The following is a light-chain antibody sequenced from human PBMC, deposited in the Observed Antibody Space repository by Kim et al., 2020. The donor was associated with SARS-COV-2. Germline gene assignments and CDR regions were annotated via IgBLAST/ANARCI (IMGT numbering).Light chain of an antibody. V-gene: IGKV1-39*01. CDR1: QTISTY. CDR3: QQSYSTPIT. CDR2: AAS. J-gene: IGKJ5*01. Sequence: DLQMTQSPSSLSASVGDRVTITCRASQTISTYLTWYQQKPGKAPKLLIYAASTLQSGVPSRFSGSGAGTDLTLTISSLQPEDFATYFCQQSYSTPITFGQGTRLEIK.